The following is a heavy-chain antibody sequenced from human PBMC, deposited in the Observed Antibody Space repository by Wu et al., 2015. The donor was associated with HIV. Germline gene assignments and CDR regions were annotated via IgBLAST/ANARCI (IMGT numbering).Heavy chain of an antibody. CDR1: GFIFKDYY. CDR2: INPNSSDT. D-gene: IGHD4-17*01. J-gene: IGHJ5*01. Sequence: LQSGAEVKRPGASVKVSCKASGFIFKDYYIHWLRQAPGQGLEWLGWINPNSSDTDYAQKFQGRVTMTRDMSTTTAYMQLNRLTSDDTAIYYCARNRDYGDYNFDSWGQGTLVTVSS. CDR3: ARNRDYGDYNFDS. V-gene: IGHV1-2*02.